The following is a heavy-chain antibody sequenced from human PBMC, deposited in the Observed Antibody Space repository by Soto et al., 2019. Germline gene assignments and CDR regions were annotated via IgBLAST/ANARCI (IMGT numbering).Heavy chain of an antibody. CDR1: GFIFSDYY. CDR3: ARDPLETVATPFDY. J-gene: IGHJ4*02. CDR2: ISSRGSTI. Sequence: QVQLVESGGGLVKPGGSLRLSCAASGFIFSDYYMSWIRQAPGKGLEWISYISSRGSTIYYADSVKGRFTISRDNAKNSLYLQMNSLRAEDTAVYYCARDPLETVATPFDYWGQGTLVTVSS. D-gene: IGHD5-12*01. V-gene: IGHV3-11*01.